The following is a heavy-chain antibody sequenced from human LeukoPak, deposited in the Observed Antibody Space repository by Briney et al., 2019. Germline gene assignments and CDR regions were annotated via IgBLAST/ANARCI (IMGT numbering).Heavy chain of an antibody. CDR2: IYPGDSDT. D-gene: IGHD6-19*01. CDR1: GYSFTSYW. J-gene: IGHJ4*02. V-gene: IGHV5-51*01. CDR3: ARRGAVAGTNFDY. Sequence: GESLKISCKGSGYSFTSYWIGWVRQMPGKGLGWMGIIYPGDSDTRYSPSFQGHVTISADKSISTAYLQWSSLKASDTAMYYCARRGAVAGTNFDYWGQGTLVTVSS.